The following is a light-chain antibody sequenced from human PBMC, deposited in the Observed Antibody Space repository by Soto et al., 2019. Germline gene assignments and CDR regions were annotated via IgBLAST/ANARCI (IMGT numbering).Light chain of an antibody. V-gene: IGKV3-15*01. CDR1: QSVSSN. J-gene: IGKJ5*01. Sequence: MVVKQSPATLSLSPGEKATLSCRASQSVSSNLAWYQQKPGQAPRLLIYGASTRATGIPARFSGSGSGTEFTLTISSLQPEDFAVYYCQQYNNWPITFGQGIRLEI. CDR3: QQYNNWPIT. CDR2: GAS.